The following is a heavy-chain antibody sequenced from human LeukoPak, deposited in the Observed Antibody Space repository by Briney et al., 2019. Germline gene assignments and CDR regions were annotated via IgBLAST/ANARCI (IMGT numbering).Heavy chain of an antibody. D-gene: IGHD5-18*01. V-gene: IGHV1-69*04. Sequence: ASVKVSCKASGGTFSSYAISRVRQAPGQGLEWMGRIIPILGIANYAQKFQGRVTITADKSTSTAYMELSSLRSEDTAVYYCAARTDTAMVTIDYWGQGTLVTVSS. CDR1: GGTFSSYA. J-gene: IGHJ4*02. CDR2: IIPILGIA. CDR3: AARTDTAMVTIDY.